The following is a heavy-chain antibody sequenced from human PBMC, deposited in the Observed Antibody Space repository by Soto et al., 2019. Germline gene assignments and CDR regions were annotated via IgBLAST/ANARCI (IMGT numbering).Heavy chain of an antibody. J-gene: IGHJ2*01. CDR2: IWYDGTKK. D-gene: IGHD3-9*01. CDR3: ARAYYDILTGYYNDWYFDL. V-gene: IGHV3-33*01. CDR1: GFTFSSCG. Sequence: QVKLVESGGGVVQPGRSLRLSCAASGFTFSSCGMHWVRQAPGKGLEWVAVIWYDGTKKYYAETVKGRFTISRDNSKNTLYLQMNSLRAEDMAVYYCARAYYDILTGYYNDWYFDLWGRGTLVTVSS.